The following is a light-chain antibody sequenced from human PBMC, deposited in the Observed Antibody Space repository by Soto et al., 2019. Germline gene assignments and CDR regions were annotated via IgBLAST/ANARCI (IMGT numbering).Light chain of an antibody. CDR1: QSVSSY. Sequence: EIVLTQSPGTLSLSPGERATLSCRASQSVSSYLAWYQQIPGQAPRLLIYGASSRSTGIPDRFSGSGYGTDFTLTISRLEPEDFAVYYCQQYGSSPRTFGQGTKVEIK. V-gene: IGKV3-20*01. J-gene: IGKJ1*01. CDR2: GAS. CDR3: QQYGSSPRT.